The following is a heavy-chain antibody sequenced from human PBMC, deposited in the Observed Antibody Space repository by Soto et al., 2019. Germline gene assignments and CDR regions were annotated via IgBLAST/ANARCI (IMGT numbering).Heavy chain of an antibody. CDR3: ASRDRAYAGNAAY. CDR1: GYTFTNYG. CDR2: LSAYSGDT. J-gene: IGHJ4*02. Sequence: ASVKVSCKSSGYTFTNYGITWVRQAPGQGLELVGWLSAYSGDTNYAPKFQGRVTMTTDTFTSTAYMDLRSLTSDDTAVYYCASRDRAYAGNAAYWGQGTPVTVSS. V-gene: IGHV1-18*01. D-gene: IGHD6-13*01.